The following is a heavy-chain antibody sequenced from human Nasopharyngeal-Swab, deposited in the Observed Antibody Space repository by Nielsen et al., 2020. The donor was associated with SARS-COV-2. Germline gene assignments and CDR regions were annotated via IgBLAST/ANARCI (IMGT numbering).Heavy chain of an antibody. D-gene: IGHD6-13*01. CDR2: IIPVFDTP. CDR3: ARGIAAAGTLDY. J-gene: IGHJ4*02. Sequence: SVKVSCKASGVSFNTYNFNWVRQAPGQGLEWMGGIIPVFDTPNYAQKFQGRVTITRDTSASTAYMELSSLRSEDTAVYYCARGIAAAGTLDYWGQGTLVTVSS. V-gene: IGHV1-69*05. CDR1: GVSFNTYN.